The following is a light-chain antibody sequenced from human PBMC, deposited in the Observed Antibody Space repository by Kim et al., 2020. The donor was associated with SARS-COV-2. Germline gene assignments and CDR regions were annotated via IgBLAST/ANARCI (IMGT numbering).Light chain of an antibody. J-gene: IGLJ3*02. Sequence: QSALTQPASVSGSPGQSITISCTGSLSDLGSYDLVSWYQERPGQAPKVIIYGVNRRPSGVSDRFSGAKSGYTASLTISGLQVEDEAEYYCCSFAGVDPWVFGGGTKVTFL. CDR3: CSFAGVDPWV. CDR2: GVN. CDR1: LSDLGSYDL. V-gene: IGLV2-23*02.